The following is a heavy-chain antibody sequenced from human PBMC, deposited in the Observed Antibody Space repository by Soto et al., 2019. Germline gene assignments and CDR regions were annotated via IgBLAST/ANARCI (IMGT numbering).Heavy chain of an antibody. V-gene: IGHV2-5*02. J-gene: IGHJ4*02. CDR1: GFSLNTPGVG. CDR2: IFWDDDN. Sequence: QVTLKESGPMVVKPTQTLKLTCTFSGFSLNTPGVGVGWIRQPPGKALEWLAVIFWDDDNRYNPSLKSRLTVIRDTSKDQVVLRMTDMDPVDTATYFCAHRLGRYGFWNGGYFDHWGQGTLVNVPS. D-gene: IGHD3-3*01. CDR3: AHRLGRYGFWNGGYFDH.